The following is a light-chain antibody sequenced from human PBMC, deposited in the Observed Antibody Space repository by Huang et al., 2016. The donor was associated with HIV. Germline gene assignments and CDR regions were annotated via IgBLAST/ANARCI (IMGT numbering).Light chain of an antibody. CDR2: WAC. Sequence: DIVMTQSPDSLTVSLGERATIKCRSSQSVLYSSNSKNYLARFQQKAGRARRLLMYWACERESGVPDRFSGSGSGTDFTLTIDRLEAEDAAIYYCQQYYRLPQTFGQGTRVEIK. CDR1: QSVLYSSNSKNY. V-gene: IGKV4-1*01. J-gene: IGKJ1*01. CDR3: QQYYRLPQT.